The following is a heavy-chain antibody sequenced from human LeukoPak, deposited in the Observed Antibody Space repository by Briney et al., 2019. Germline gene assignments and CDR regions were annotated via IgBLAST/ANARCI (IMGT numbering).Heavy chain of an antibody. CDR1: GFSFSSYG. D-gene: IGHD3-22*01. V-gene: IGHV3-30*02. J-gene: IGHJ4*02. CDR3: TKDSTYHYDSSAYYLFDY. CDR2: IRFYGSDK. Sequence: GGSLRLSCAASGFSFSSYGMHWVRQAPDKGLELVAFIRFYGSDKYYADSVKGRFTISRDTSKNTLILQLNSLRAEDTAVYYCTKDSTYHYDSSAYYLFDYWGQGTLVTVSS.